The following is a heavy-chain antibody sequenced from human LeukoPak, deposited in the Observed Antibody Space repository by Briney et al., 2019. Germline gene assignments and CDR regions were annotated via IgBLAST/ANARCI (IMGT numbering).Heavy chain of an antibody. CDR2: INPSGGST. CDR3: ARDGTMITFGGVIVTYPFDY. CDR1: GYTFTSYY. D-gene: IGHD3-16*02. Sequence: GASVKVSCKASGYTFTSYYMHWVRRAPGQGLEWMGIINPSGGSTSYAQKFQGRVTMTRDTSTSTVYMELSSLRSEDTAVYYCARDGTMITFGGVIVTYPFDYWGQGTLVTVSS. V-gene: IGHV1-46*03. J-gene: IGHJ4*02.